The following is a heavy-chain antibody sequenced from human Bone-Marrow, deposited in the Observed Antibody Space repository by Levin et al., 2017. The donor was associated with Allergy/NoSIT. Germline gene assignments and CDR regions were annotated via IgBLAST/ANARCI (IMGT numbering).Heavy chain of an antibody. Sequence: GGSLRLSCAASGFSFSAYTMHWVRQVPGKGLDWLALISYDGADIYYAESVKGRFTVSRDNSKNTVDLHMADLRPDDTAVSYCARVILMYSNSDHFELWGQGTQVTVSS. D-gene: IGHD4-23*01. CDR3: ARVILMYSNSDHFEL. CDR1: GFSFSAYT. J-gene: IGHJ4*02. V-gene: IGHV3-30-3*01. CDR2: ISYDGADI.